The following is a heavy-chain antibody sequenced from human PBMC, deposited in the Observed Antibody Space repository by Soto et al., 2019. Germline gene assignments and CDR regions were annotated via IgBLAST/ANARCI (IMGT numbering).Heavy chain of an antibody. J-gene: IGHJ4*02. D-gene: IGHD1-26*01. CDR1: GYTFTGHY. CDR2: IGPESGAT. CDR3: GRGRSGQIVVFY. Sequence: RPSVKVSCKASGYTFTGHYIHWVRQAPEQGPEWMGEIGPESGATRYAQRFQGRVTMTRDMSITTVYMELNNLSPDDTAVYYCGRGRSGQIVVFYWGQGTPVTVSS. V-gene: IGHV1-2*02.